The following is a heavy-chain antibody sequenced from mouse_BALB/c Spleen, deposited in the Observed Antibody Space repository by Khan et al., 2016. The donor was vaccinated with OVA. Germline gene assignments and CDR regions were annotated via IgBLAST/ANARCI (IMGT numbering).Heavy chain of an antibody. CDR3: ARLAYYYNSEGFAY. CDR1: GFTFSTYG. Sequence: EVELVESGGDLVKTGGSLKLSCAASGFTFSTYGMSWVRQTPDKRLEWVATLSSGGHYTYYIDSVKGRFTISRDNAKNILYLQRTSLRSEETSMYYGARLAYYYNSEGFAYWGQGTLVTVSA. V-gene: IGHV5-6*01. D-gene: IGHD1-1*01. CDR2: LSSGGHYT. J-gene: IGHJ3*01.